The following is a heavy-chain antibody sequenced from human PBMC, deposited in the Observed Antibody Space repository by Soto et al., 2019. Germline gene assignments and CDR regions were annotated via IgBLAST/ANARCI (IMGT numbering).Heavy chain of an antibody. D-gene: IGHD3-16*01. CDR3: ARGRFRRTWFDP. V-gene: IGHV1-8*01. Sequence: QVQLVQYGAEVKKPGASVKVSCKASGYTFTNYDIHWVRQATGQGLEWMGWMNPDSGNTGQSKQFQGRVTMTRDTSISTAYMELSSLRSEDTAVYYCARGRFRRTWFDPWGQGTLVTVSS. CDR2: MNPDSGNT. J-gene: IGHJ5*02. CDR1: GYTFTNYD.